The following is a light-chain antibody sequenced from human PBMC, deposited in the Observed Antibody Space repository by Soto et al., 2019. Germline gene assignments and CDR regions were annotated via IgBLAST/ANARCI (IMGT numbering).Light chain of an antibody. Sequence: QSALTQPASVSGSPGQSITISCIGSSSDVGGYNYVSWYQHHPGRVPKPMIFEGSDRPSGVSSRFSGCKSGNTAYLTISGLQAEDEADYYCSSFSSTSTIVFGGGTKLTVL. CDR3: SSFSSTSTIV. V-gene: IGLV2-14*01. J-gene: IGLJ2*01. CDR2: EGS. CDR1: SSDVGGYNY.